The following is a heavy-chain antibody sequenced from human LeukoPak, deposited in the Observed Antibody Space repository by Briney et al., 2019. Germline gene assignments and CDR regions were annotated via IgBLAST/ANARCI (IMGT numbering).Heavy chain of an antibody. J-gene: IGHJ4*02. CDR2: IKSKPDGGTT. CDR1: GFTFSNAW. V-gene: IGHV3-15*07. Sequence: PGGSLRLSCEASGFTFSNAWMNWVRQAPGKGLEWVGRIKSKPDGGTTDYAAPVKGRFTISRDDSKNMLYLQMNSLTIEDTAVYYCSTYYYDSSGHPYLDYWGQGILVTVSS. D-gene: IGHD3-22*01. CDR3: STYYYDSSGHPYLDY.